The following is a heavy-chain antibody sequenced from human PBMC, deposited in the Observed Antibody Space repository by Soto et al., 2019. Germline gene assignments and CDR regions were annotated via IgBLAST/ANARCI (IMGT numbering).Heavy chain of an antibody. CDR2: INPNSGGT. CDR1: GYTLTGYY. V-gene: IGHV1-2*02. Sequence: ASVKFSCKASGYTLTGYYMHWVRQAPGQGLEWMGWINPNSGGTNYAQKFQGRVTMTRDTSISTAYMELSRLRSDDTAVYYCASSSTYYDFWSAHLTGAFDIWRQGTMVTVSS. CDR3: ASSSTYYDFWSAHLTGAFDI. D-gene: IGHD3-3*01. J-gene: IGHJ3*02.